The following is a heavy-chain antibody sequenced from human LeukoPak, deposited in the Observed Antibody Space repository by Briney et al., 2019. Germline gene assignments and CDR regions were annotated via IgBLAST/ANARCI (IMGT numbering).Heavy chain of an antibody. CDR2: IYYSGST. Sequence: PSQTLSLTCTVSGGSISSGDYYWSWLRQPPGKGLEWIGYIYYSGSTYYNPSLKSRVTISVDTSKNQFSLKLSSVTAADTAVYYCARGFGDYVPLDFDYWGQGTLVTVSS. CDR1: GGSISSGDYY. J-gene: IGHJ4*02. V-gene: IGHV4-30-4*01. D-gene: IGHD4-17*01. CDR3: ARGFGDYVPLDFDY.